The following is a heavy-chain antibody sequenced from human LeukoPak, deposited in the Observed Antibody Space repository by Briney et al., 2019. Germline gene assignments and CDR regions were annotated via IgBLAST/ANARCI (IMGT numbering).Heavy chain of an antibody. Sequence: ASVKVSCKASGYTFTSYGISWVRQAPGQGLEWMGWISAYNGNTNYAQKFQGRVTITADESTSTAYMELSSLRSEDTAVYYCARDLGYNWNDEDHWFDPWGQGTLVTVSS. V-gene: IGHV1-18*01. J-gene: IGHJ5*02. CDR1: GYTFTSYG. D-gene: IGHD1-1*01. CDR2: ISAYNGNT. CDR3: ARDLGYNWNDEDHWFDP.